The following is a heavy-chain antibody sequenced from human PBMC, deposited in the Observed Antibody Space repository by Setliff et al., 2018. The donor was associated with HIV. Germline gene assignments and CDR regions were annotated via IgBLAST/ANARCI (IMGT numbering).Heavy chain of an antibody. CDR2: IYHSGST. CDR3: AAKKSGDYPFN. CDR1: GYSLSSDYY. V-gene: IGHV4-38-2*01. Sequence: PSETLSLTCAVSGYSLSSDYYWGWIRQPPGKGLEWIASIYHSGSTYYNPSLKSRVIISVDTSKNQFSLKVGSVTAADTAVYYCAAKKSGDYPFNWGQGTLVTVSS. D-gene: IGHD4-17*01. J-gene: IGHJ4*02.